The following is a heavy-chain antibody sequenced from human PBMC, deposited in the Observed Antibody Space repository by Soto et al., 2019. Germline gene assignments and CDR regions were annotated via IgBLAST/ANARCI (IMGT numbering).Heavy chain of an antibody. J-gene: IGHJ4*02. Sequence: QVQLVQSGAEVKSPGASVKVSCKASGYTFTSYDINWVGQATGRGGGWMGWMNPKSGGTRYIQKFQGRVPMTRDTSLRTAYMERGGPTCEDTAVYGGARGPRGGMDYWGQGTLVTVSS. CDR2: MNPKSGGT. CDR3: ARGPRGGMDY. V-gene: IGHV1-8*01. CDR1: GYTFTSYD.